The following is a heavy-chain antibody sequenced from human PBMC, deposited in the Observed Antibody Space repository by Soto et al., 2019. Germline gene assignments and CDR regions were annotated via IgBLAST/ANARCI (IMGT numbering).Heavy chain of an antibody. J-gene: IGHJ4*02. CDR2: IIPIFGTA. D-gene: IGHD2-21*01. CDR1: GGTFSSYA. V-gene: IGHV1-69*01. CDR3: ARGLLDGDCYNYPFDY. Sequence: QVQLVQSGAEVKKPGSSVKVSCRASGGTFSSYAISWVRQAPGQGLEWMGGIIPIFGTANYAQKVQGRVTITADESTSTADMELSSLRSEDTAVYYCARGLLDGDCYNYPFDYWGQGTLVTVSS.